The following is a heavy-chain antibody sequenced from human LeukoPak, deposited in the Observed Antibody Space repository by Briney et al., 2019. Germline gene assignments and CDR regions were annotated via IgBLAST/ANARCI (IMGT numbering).Heavy chain of an antibody. CDR1: RFTFSSYE. D-gene: IGHD3-22*01. J-gene: IGHJ4*02. Sequence: PGGSLRLSCAASRFTFSSYEMNWVRQAPGKGLEWVSYISSSGSTIYYADSVKGRFTISRDNAKNSLYLQMNSLRAEDTAVYYCARSQPDSSGYYYVGPFDYWGQGTLVTVSS. CDR3: ARSQPDSSGYYYVGPFDY. V-gene: IGHV3-48*03. CDR2: ISSSGSTI.